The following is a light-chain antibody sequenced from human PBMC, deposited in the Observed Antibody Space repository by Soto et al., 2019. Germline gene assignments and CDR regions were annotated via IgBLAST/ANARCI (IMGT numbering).Light chain of an antibody. CDR3: QQYNNWFT. J-gene: IGKJ4*01. CDR1: QSVSSN. CDR2: GAS. V-gene: IGKV3-15*01. Sequence: EIVMTQSPATLSVSPGERATLSCRASQSVSSNLAWYQQKVGQAPRLLIYGASTRATGIPARFSGIGSGTAFTLTISSLQSEAFAVYYCQQYNNWFTFGGGTKVEIK.